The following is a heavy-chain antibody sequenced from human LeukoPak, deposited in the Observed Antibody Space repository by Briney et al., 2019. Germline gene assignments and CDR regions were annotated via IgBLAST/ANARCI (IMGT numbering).Heavy chain of an antibody. J-gene: IGHJ4*02. Sequence: GGSLRLSCAASGFTFSSYGMSWVRKAPGKGLEWVSAISGSGGSTYYADSVKGRFTISRDNSKNTLYLQMNSLRAEDTAVYYCAKAKMTTVTCFDYWGQGTLVTVSS. D-gene: IGHD4-17*01. CDR2: ISGSGGST. CDR1: GFTFSSYG. V-gene: IGHV3-23*01. CDR3: AKAKMTTVTCFDY.